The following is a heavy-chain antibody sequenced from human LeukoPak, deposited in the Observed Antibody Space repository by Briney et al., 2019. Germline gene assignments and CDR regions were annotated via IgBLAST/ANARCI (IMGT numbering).Heavy chain of an antibody. D-gene: IGHD6-13*01. V-gene: IGHV1-69*13. Sequence: SVKVSCKASGGAFSSYAISWVRQAPGQGLEWMGGIIPIFGTANYAQKFQGRVTITADESTSTAYMELSSLRSEDTAVYYCARDLTAAGNYYYGMDVWGQGTTVTVS. CDR3: ARDLTAAGNYYYGMDV. CDR2: IIPIFGTA. J-gene: IGHJ6*02. CDR1: GGAFSSYA.